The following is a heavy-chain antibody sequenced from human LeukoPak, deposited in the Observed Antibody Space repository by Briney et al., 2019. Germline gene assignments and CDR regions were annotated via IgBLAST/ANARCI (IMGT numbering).Heavy chain of an antibody. CDR1: GYTFTSYA. V-gene: IGHV1-3*01. J-gene: IGHJ4*02. Sequence: ASVRVSCKASGYTFTSYAMHWVRQAPGQRLECMGWINAGNGNTKYSQKFQGRVTITRDTSASTAYMELSSLRSEDTAVYYCARTTAMVTIFDYWGQGTLVTVSS. CDR2: INAGNGNT. CDR3: ARTTAMVTIFDY. D-gene: IGHD5-18*01.